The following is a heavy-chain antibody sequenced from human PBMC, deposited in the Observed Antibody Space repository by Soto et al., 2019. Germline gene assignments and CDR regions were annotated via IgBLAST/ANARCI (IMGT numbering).Heavy chain of an antibody. CDR3: ARRYCSSWGYYYKATDV. Sequence: KTSETLSLTCAVYGGSFSGYYWSWIRQPPGKGLEWIGEINHSGSTNYNPSLKSRVTISVDTSKNQFSLKLSTVTAADTAVYYCARRYCSSWGYYYKATDVWGQGTTVPVSS. CDR1: GGSFSGYY. V-gene: IGHV4-34*01. J-gene: IGHJ6*02. CDR2: INHSGST. D-gene: IGHD6-13*01.